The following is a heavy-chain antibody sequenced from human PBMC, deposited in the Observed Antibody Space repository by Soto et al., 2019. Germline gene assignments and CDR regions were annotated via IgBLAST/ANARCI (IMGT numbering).Heavy chain of an antibody. V-gene: IGHV1-18*01. Sequence: QVQLVQSGAEVKKPGASVKVSCKASGYTFTSYGISWVRQAPGQGREWMGWISAYNGNTNYAQKLQGRVTMTTDTSTSTDYMELRSLRSDDTAVYYCARGGEDIVVVPAAYYFDYWGQGTLVTVSS. D-gene: IGHD2-2*01. CDR1: GYTFTSYG. J-gene: IGHJ4*02. CDR2: ISAYNGNT. CDR3: ARGGEDIVVVPAAYYFDY.